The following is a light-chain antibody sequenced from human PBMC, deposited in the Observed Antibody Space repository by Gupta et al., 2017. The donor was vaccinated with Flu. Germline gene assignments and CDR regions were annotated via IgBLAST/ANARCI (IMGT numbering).Light chain of an antibody. J-gene: IGKJ2*01. CDR1: QSVGSN. CDR3: HQYNSWKT. V-gene: IGKV3-15*01. CDR2: RAS. Sequence: EIVMTQSPATLSVSPGERATCSCRDSQSVGSNFAWYQQKPGQAPRLLIHRASVRATGIPSRFSGSGYGTDFTLTISSPQSEDSAVYFWHQYNSWKTFGQGTKLEI.